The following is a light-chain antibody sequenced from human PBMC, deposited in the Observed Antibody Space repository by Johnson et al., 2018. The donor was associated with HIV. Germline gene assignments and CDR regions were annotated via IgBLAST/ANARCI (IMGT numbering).Light chain of an antibody. CDR2: ENN. J-gene: IGLJ1*01. Sequence: QSVFTQPPSVSAAPGQKVTISCSGSSSNIGNNYVSWYQQLPGTAPKLLIYENNKRPSGIPDRFSGSKSGTSATLGITGLQTGDEADYYCGTWDNSLSAVFGTGTKVTVL. V-gene: IGLV1-51*02. CDR3: GTWDNSLSAV. CDR1: SSNIGNNY.